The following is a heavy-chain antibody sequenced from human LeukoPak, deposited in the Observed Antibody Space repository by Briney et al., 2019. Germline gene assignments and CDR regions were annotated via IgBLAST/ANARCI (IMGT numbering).Heavy chain of an antibody. J-gene: IGHJ4*02. CDR1: VGSFIGYY. CDR2: INHFGST. D-gene: IGHD1-26*01. Sequence: SETPSLTCAVYVGSFIGYYWSWIRQPPGKGLEWIWEINHFGSTKYNPSLKSRVAISIDTSKNQFSLKLSSVTAAYTAVYYCARIRSRKWGFDYWGQGTLVTVSS. CDR3: ARIRSRKWGFDY. V-gene: IGHV4-34*01.